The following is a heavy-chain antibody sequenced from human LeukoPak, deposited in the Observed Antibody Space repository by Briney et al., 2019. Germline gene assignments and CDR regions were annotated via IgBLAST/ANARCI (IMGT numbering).Heavy chain of an antibody. D-gene: IGHD2-2*02. Sequence: SETLSLTCTVSGGSISSGVYYWSWIRQHPGKGLEWIGYIYYSGSTYSNPSLKSRVTISVDTSKNQFSLNLSSVTAADTAVYYCARYCSSTNCYKGGFDPWGQGNLVTVSS. J-gene: IGHJ5*02. V-gene: IGHV4-31*03. CDR2: IYYSGST. CDR3: ARYCSSTNCYKGGFDP. CDR1: GGSISSGVYY.